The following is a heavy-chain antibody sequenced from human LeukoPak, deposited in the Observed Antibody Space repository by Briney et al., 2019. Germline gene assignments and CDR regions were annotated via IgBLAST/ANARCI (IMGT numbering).Heavy chain of an antibody. CDR2: LRFDGTNK. Sequence: PGGSLRLSCAASGFTFSNFGMHWVRQAPGKGLEWVAFLRFDGTNKYYADSVKDRFTISRDNAKNSLYLQLNSLRAEDTALYYCARDTHYYGSGSPAFDLWGRGTMVTVSS. J-gene: IGHJ3*01. CDR3: ARDTHYYGSGSPAFDL. D-gene: IGHD3-10*01. V-gene: IGHV3-30*02. CDR1: GFTFSNFG.